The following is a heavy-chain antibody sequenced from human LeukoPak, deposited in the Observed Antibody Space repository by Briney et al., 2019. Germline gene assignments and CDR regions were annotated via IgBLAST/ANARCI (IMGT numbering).Heavy chain of an antibody. D-gene: IGHD3-10*01. CDR2: ISSSSSTI. V-gene: IGHV3-48*01. CDR1: GFTFSSYS. Sequence: SGGSLRLSCAASGFTFSSYSMNWVRQAPGKGLEWVSYISSSSSTIYYADSVKGRFTISRDNAKKSLYLQMNSLRAEDTAVYYCARDLYGSGSYYMDVWGKGTTVTVSS. CDR3: ARDLYGSGSYYMDV. J-gene: IGHJ6*03.